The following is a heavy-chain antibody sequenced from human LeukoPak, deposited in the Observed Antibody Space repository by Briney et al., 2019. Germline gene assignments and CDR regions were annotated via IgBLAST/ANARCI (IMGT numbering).Heavy chain of an antibody. D-gene: IGHD3-10*01. CDR1: DGSFSSYY. V-gene: IGHV4-4*07. J-gene: IGHJ4*02. Sequence: PSETLSLTCTVSDGSFSSYYWSWIRQPAGKGLEWIGHIYTSGTTNYNPSLKSRVTMSIDTSKNQFSLKLSSVTAADTAIYYCARDAKYYFGSRTYFFFEYWGQGTLLTVSS. CDR3: ARDAKYYFGSRTYFFFEY. CDR2: IYTSGTT.